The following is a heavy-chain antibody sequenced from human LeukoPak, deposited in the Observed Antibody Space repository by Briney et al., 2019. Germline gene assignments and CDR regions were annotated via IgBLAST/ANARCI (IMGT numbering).Heavy chain of an antibody. J-gene: IGHJ3*02. D-gene: IGHD2-8*01. V-gene: IGHV1-46*01. CDR2: TNASGGST. CDR1: GYTFTSYY. Sequence: ASVKVSCKASGYTFTSYYIHCVRQAPGQGLEWMEITNASGGSTSYAKKLQGRVTMTRDMYTSTVYMELSILRSEHTAVYYCAPSNRRRDAFDIWGQGTMVTVSS. CDR3: APSNRRRDAFDI.